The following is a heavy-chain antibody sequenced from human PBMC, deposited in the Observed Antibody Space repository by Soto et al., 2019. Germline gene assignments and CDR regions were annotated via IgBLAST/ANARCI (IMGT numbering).Heavy chain of an antibody. V-gene: IGHV1-69*01. J-gene: IGHJ3*02. CDR1: GGTFNTYA. D-gene: IGHD3-22*01. Sequence: QVQLVQSGAEVKKSGSSVKVSCRPSGGTFNTYAISWVRQAPGQGLEWLGGIIPIFGTANYAQKFQGRVTITADESTSTAYMELSSLRSEDTAVSYCASLPYYYDSSGPSNAFDIWGQGTMVTVSS. CDR2: IIPIFGTA. CDR3: ASLPYYYDSSGPSNAFDI.